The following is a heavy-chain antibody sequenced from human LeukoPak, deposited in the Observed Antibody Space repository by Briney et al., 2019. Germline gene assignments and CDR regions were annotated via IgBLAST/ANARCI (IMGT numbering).Heavy chain of an antibody. J-gene: IGHJ5*02. D-gene: IGHD2-2*01. Sequence: GGSLRLSCAVSGFTFSSYAIGWVRQAPGKGLEWVANIKQDGSEKYYVDSVKGRFTISRDNAKNSLYLQMNSLRAEDTAVYYCARDDCSSISCYHNWFDPWGQGTLVTVSS. V-gene: IGHV3-7*01. CDR1: GFTFSSYA. CDR2: IKQDGSEK. CDR3: ARDDCSSISCYHNWFDP.